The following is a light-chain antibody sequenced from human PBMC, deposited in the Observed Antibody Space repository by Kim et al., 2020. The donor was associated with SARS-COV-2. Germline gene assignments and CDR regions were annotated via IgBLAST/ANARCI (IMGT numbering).Light chain of an antibody. V-gene: IGLV3-21*04. CDR1: RVGSRS. CDR2: YDS. Sequence: APGKTATITCGGDRVGSRSVHWYQQKSGQAPVVVINYDSDRPPGIPDRFSGSNSGNTATLTISRVEAGDEADYYCQLWHTGTDHIIFGGGTQLTVL. J-gene: IGLJ2*01. CDR3: QLWHTGTDHII.